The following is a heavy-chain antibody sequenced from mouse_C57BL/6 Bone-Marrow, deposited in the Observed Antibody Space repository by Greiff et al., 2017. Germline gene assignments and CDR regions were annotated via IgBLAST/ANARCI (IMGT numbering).Heavy chain of an antibody. Sequence: QVQLQQSGAELARPGASVKLSCKASGYTFTSYGISWVKQRTGQGLEWIGEIYPRSGNTYYNEKFKGKATLTADKYSSPAYMELRSLTSEDSAVYFCARKGDCHWYLDVWGTGTTVTVSS. CDR2: IYPRSGNT. V-gene: IGHV1-81*01. J-gene: IGHJ1*03. CDR3: ARKGDCHWYLDV. CDR1: GYTFTSYG.